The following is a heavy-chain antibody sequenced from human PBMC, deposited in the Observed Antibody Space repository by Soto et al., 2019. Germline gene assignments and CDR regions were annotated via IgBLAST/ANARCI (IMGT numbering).Heavy chain of an antibody. V-gene: IGHV4-61*01. CDR1: GGSVSSGSYY. CDR2: IYYSGST. Sequence: QVQLQESGPGLVKPSETLSLTCTVSGGSVSSGSYYWSWIRQPPGKGLEWIGYIYYSGSTNYNPSLKSRVTISVDTSKNQFSLKLSSVTAADTAVYYCARGAFWSGSNYGMDVWGQGTTVTVSS. D-gene: IGHD3-3*01. J-gene: IGHJ6*02. CDR3: ARGAFWSGSNYGMDV.